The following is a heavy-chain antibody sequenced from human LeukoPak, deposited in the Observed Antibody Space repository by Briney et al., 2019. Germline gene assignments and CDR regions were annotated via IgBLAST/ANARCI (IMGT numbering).Heavy chain of an antibody. V-gene: IGHV1-18*01. CDR3: ARTVLTWNFAFDI. D-gene: IGHD1-7*01. Sequence: ASVKVSCKASGYTFTSYGISWVRQAPGQGLEWMGWISAYNGNTNYAQKLQGRVTMTTDTSTSTAYMELSSLRSEDTAVYYCARTVLTWNFAFDIWGQGTMVTVSS. CDR1: GYTFTSYG. J-gene: IGHJ3*02. CDR2: ISAYNGNT.